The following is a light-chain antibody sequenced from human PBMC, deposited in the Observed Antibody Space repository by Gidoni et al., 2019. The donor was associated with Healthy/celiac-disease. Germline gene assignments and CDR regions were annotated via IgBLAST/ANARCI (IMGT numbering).Light chain of an antibody. V-gene: IGKV3-11*01. Sequence: EIVLTQSPATLSLSPGERATLSCRPSQSLSSYLAWYQQKPGQAPRLLIYDASNRATGIPARFSGSGSGTDFTLTISSLEPEDFAVYYCQQRSNWPPLTFGGGTKVEIK. J-gene: IGKJ4*01. CDR2: DAS. CDR3: QQRSNWPPLT. CDR1: QSLSSY.